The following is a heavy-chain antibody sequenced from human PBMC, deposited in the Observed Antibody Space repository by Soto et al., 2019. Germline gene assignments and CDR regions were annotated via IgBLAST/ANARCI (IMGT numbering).Heavy chain of an antibody. Sequence: QVQLQQWGAGLLKPSETLSLTCAVYGGSFSGYYWSWIRQPPGRGLEWIGEINHSGSTNYNPSLKSRVTISVYTSENQLSLKLSSVTAEDTAVYYRARVDYDILTGYYNTSYNWFAPWGQGTLVTVSS. V-gene: IGHV4-34*01. J-gene: IGHJ5*02. CDR1: GGSFSGYY. CDR3: ARVDYDILTGYYNTSYNWFAP. D-gene: IGHD3-9*01. CDR2: INHSGST.